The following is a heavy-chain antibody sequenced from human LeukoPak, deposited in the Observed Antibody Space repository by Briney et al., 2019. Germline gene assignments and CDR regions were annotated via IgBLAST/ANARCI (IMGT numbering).Heavy chain of an antibody. J-gene: IGHJ4*02. D-gene: IGHD2-8*02. CDR1: GFTFSDYS. Sequence: PGGSLRLSCAASGFTFSDYSMHWVRQAPGEGLMWVSRIKSDGSNTNYADSVKGRFTISRDNAKNTLSLQMDSLRAEDTAVYYCARDPTGGRPDYWGQGTLVTVSS. CDR3: ARDPTGGRPDY. CDR2: IKSDGSNT. V-gene: IGHV3-74*01.